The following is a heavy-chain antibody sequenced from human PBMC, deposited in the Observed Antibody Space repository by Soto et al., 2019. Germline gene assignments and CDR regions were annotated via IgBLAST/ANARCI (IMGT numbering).Heavy chain of an antibody. D-gene: IGHD6-13*01. Sequence: GGSLRLSCAASGFTFSSYSMNWVRQAPGKGLEWVSSISSSSSYIYYADSVKGRFTISRDNAKNSLYLQMNSLRAEDTAVYYCARIAATRPHDAFDIGGQGTMVTVSS. J-gene: IGHJ3*02. V-gene: IGHV3-21*01. CDR2: ISSSSSYI. CDR1: GFTFSSYS. CDR3: ARIAATRPHDAFDI.